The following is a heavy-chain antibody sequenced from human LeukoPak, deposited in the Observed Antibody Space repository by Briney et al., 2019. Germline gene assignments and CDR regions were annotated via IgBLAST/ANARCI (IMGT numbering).Heavy chain of an antibody. CDR2: ISGSGGST. D-gene: IGHD6-19*01. V-gene: IGHV3-23*01. Sequence: GGSLRLSCAASGFTFSSYGMHWVRQAPGKGLEWVAAISGSGGSTYYADSVKGRFTISRDNSKNTLYLQMNSLRAEDTAVYYCAKRSSSAPSDAFDIWGQGTMVTVSS. CDR3: AKRSSSAPSDAFDI. J-gene: IGHJ3*02. CDR1: GFTFSSYG.